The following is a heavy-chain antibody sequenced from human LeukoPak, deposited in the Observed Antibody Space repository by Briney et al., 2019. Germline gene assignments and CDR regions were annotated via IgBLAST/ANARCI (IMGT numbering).Heavy chain of an antibody. CDR2: VSWDGNNI. CDR3: GKSTVGRYNYYMDV. CDR1: GVSFYDYA. J-gene: IGHJ6*03. D-gene: IGHD3-10*01. Sequence: PGRALRVSCVASGVSFYDYAMHWVRQAPGKGRGWGSGVSWDGNNIGYADSVKGRFTISRDNAKNSLYLQMNSLRAEDTALYYCGKSTVGRYNYYMDVWGKGTTVTVSS. V-gene: IGHV3-9*01.